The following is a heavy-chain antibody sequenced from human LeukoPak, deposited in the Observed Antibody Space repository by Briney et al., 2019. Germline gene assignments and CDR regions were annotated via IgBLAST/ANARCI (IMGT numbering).Heavy chain of an antibody. D-gene: IGHD4-11*01. CDR3: ARDLSVTTSWFDP. CDR1: GFTFSSYG. Sequence: GGSLRLSCAASGFTFSSYGMHWVRQAPGKGLEWVAVIWYDGSNKYYADSVKGRFTISRDNSKNTLYLQMNSLRAEDTAVYYCARDLSVTTSWFDPWGQEPWSPSPQ. CDR2: IWYDGSNK. J-gene: IGHJ5*02. V-gene: IGHV3-33*01.